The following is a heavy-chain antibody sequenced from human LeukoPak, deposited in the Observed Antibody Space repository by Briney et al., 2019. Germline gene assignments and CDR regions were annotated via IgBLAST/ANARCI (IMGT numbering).Heavy chain of an antibody. CDR1: GFPFSYCS. Sequence: PGESLRLSCAASGFPFSYCSMHWVRQAPGKGLEWVAVISYDEDDKYYAGSVKGRFAISRDNSKDTLYLQMNSLRAGDTAVYYCARSATRSLRVGEFDFWGQGTLVTVSS. CDR2: ISYDEDDK. V-gene: IGHV3-30*09. D-gene: IGHD1-26*01. J-gene: IGHJ4*02. CDR3: ARSATRSLRVGEFDF.